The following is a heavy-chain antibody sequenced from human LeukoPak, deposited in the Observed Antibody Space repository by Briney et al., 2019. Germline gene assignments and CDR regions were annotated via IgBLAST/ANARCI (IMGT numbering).Heavy chain of an antibody. CDR2: IWYDGSNK. D-gene: IGHD1-14*01. J-gene: IGHJ6*02. CDR3: ASTTRYYYYYGMDV. Sequence: QPGGSLRLSCAASGFTFSSYGMHWVRQAPGKGLEWVAVIWYDGSNKYYADSVKGRFTISRDSSKNTLYLQMNSLRAEDTAVYYCASTTRYYYYYGMDVWGQGTTVTVSS. V-gene: IGHV3-33*01. CDR1: GFTFSSYG.